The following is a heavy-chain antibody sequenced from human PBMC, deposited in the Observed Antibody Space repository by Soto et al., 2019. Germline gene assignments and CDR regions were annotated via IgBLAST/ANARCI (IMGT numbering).Heavy chain of an antibody. CDR2: INHNSGDT. CDR3: ARGFYYDSGYWAAFDI. J-gene: IGHJ3*02. CDR1: GYTFTGYY. V-gene: IGHV1-2*02. Sequence: ASVKVSCKASGYTFTGYYMHWVRRAPGQGLEWMGWINHNSGDTNYAQKFQGRVIMTRDTSISTAYMELSGLRSDDTAVYYCARGFYYDSGYWAAFDIWGQGTMVT. D-gene: IGHD3-22*01.